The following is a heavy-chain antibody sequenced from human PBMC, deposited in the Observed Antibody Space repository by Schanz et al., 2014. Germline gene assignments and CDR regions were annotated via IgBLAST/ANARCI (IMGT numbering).Heavy chain of an antibody. J-gene: IGHJ4*02. CDR3: ARWFLIRGVILDS. CDR1: GFNFSDYA. Sequence: EVQLLESGGGLVQPGGSLRLSCAASGFNFSDYAMCWVRQAPGKGLEWVSLISDSGDTAYYADSVKGRFTISRDNFKGALYLQMNSLRADDTAMYYCARWFLIRGVILDSWGQGTLVTVSS. V-gene: IGHV3-23*01. D-gene: IGHD3-10*01. CDR2: ISDSGDTA.